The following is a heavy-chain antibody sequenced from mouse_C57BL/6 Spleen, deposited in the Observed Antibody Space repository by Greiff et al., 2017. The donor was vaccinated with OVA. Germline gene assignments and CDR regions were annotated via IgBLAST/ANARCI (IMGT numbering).Heavy chain of an antibody. V-gene: IGHV1-50*01. CDR3: ARRSRYYAMDY. J-gene: IGHJ4*01. CDR1: GYTFTSYW. Sequence: QVQLQQPGAELVKPGASVKLSCKASGYTFTSYWMQWVKQRPGQGLEWIGEIDPSDSYTNYNQKFKGKATLTVDTSSSTAYMQRSSLTSEDSAVYYCARRSRYYAMDYWGQGTSVTVSS. CDR2: IDPSDSYT.